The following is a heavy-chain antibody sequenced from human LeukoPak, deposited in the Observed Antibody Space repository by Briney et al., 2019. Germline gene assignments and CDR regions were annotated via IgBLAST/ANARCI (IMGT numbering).Heavy chain of an antibody. Sequence: PSETLSLTCSVSGGSVSSYYWSRIRQSPGKGLEWIGYIHNSGRTNYNPSLKSRVTGFVDTSKNQVYLRLSSVTAADTAVYYCARHGTISSESYFDYWGQGALVTVSS. J-gene: IGHJ4*02. CDR3: ARHGTISSESYFDY. CDR1: GGSVSSYY. CDR2: IHNSGRT. V-gene: IGHV4-59*08. D-gene: IGHD1-14*01.